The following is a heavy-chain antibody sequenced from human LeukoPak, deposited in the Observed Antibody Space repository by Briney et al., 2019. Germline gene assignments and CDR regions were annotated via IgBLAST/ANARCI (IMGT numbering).Heavy chain of an antibody. D-gene: IGHD6-6*01. CDR3: ARGLRSSDNWFDP. J-gene: IGHJ5*02. Sequence: ASVKVSCKASGYTFTSYDINWERQATGQGLEWMGWMNPNSGNTGYAQKFQGRVTMTRNTSISTAYMELSSLRSEDTAVYYCARGLRSSDNWFDPWGQGTLVTVSS. V-gene: IGHV1-8*01. CDR1: GYTFTSYD. CDR2: MNPNSGNT.